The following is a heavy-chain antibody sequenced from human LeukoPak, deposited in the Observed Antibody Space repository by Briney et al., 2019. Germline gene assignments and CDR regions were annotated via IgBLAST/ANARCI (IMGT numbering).Heavy chain of an antibody. V-gene: IGHV4-39*01. CDR2: IYYSGST. D-gene: IGHD6-13*01. CDR1: GGSISSSSYY. J-gene: IGHJ5*02. CDR3: ARQYSSSWPNWFDP. Sequence: SETLSLTCTVSGGSISSSSYYWGWIRQPPGKGLEWIGSIYYSGSTYYNPSLKSRVTISVDTSKNQFSLKLSSVTAADTAVYYCARQYSSSWPNWFDPWGQGTLVTVSS.